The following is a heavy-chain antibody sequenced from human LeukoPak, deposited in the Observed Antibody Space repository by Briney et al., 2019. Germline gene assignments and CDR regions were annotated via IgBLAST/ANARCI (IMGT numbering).Heavy chain of an antibody. CDR3: AQMYYYDSSGYYYFQH. CDR2: ISAYNGNT. D-gene: IGHD3-22*01. J-gene: IGHJ1*01. V-gene: IGHV1-18*01. Sequence: ASVKVSCKASGYTFTSYGISWVRQAPGQGLEWMGWISAYNGNTNYAQKLQGRVTMTTDTSTSTACMELRSLRSDDTAVYYCAQMYYYDSSGYYYFQHWGQGTLVTVSS. CDR1: GYTFTSYG.